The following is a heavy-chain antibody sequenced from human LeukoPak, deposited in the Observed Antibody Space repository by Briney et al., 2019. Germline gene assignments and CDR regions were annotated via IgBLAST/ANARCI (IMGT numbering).Heavy chain of an antibody. CDR2: ITGSGGGT. CDR1: GFTFRTYG. CDR3: AKDKAGSGTYYFSDS. V-gene: IGHV3-23*01. Sequence: GGSLRLSCAASGFTFRTYGMSWVRQAPGKGLEWVSAITGSGGGTYYADSVKGRFPISRDNSKNTLHLQMNSLRADDTAVYYCAKDKAGSGTYYFSDSWGQGTLVTVSS. D-gene: IGHD3-10*01. J-gene: IGHJ4*02.